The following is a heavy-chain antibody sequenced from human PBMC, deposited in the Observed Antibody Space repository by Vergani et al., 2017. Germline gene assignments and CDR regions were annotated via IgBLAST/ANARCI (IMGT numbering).Heavy chain of an antibody. Sequence: QVQLVESGGGLVKPGGSLRLSCAASWFSFRYHYMTWIRQAPGKGLEWVSYISNSGNTIEYADSVKGRFSISGDNAKSSLFLQMDSLRAEDTAVYYCARDHRDYNNYAGTFDIWGQGSMVTVSS. CDR3: ARDHRDYNNYAGTFDI. J-gene: IGHJ3*02. D-gene: IGHD5-24*01. CDR1: WFSFRYHY. CDR2: ISNSGNTI. V-gene: IGHV3-11*01.